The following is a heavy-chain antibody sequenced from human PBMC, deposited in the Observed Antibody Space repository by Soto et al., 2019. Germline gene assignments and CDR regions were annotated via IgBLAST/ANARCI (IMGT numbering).Heavy chain of an antibody. CDR2: IYYSGST. CDR3: VGLGHFHLQYYFDY. D-gene: IGHD3-3*02. V-gene: IGHV4-59*08. J-gene: IGHJ4*02. Sequence: PSETLSLTCTVSGGSISSYYWSWIRQPPGKGLEWIGYIYYSGSTNYNPSLKSRVTISVDTSKNQFSLKLSSVTAADTAVYYCVGLGHFHLQYYFDYWGQGTLVTIS. CDR1: GGSISSYY.